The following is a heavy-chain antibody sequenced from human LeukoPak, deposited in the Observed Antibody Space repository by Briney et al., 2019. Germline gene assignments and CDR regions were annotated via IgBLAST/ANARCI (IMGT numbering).Heavy chain of an antibody. J-gene: IGHJ5*02. Sequence: SETLSLTCTVSGGSISSGSYYWSWIRQPAGKGLEWIGRIYTSGSTNYNPSLKSRVTISVDTSKNQFSLKLSSVTAADTAAYYCARDSGLYCSGTSCQGWFDPWGQGTLVTVSS. CDR2: IYTSGST. V-gene: IGHV4-61*02. CDR3: ARDSGLYCSGTSCQGWFDP. D-gene: IGHD2-2*01. CDR1: GGSISSGSYY.